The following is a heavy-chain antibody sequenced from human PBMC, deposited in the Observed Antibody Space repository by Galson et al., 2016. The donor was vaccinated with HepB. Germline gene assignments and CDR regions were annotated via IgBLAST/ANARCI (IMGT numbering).Heavy chain of an antibody. D-gene: IGHD3-16*01. Sequence: SETLSLTCAVYGGSFSDYKWSWIRQAPGKGLEWIGEINDSGTTNYNPSLESRVTISVDTTKNQFSLKLSSVTAAGTAVYYCARGPNLYSYAWSPYSYGMYVWDQGTTVTVSS. CDR3: ARGPNLYSYAWSPYSYGMYV. J-gene: IGHJ6*02. CDR1: GGSFSDYK. V-gene: IGHV4-34*01. CDR2: INDSGTT.